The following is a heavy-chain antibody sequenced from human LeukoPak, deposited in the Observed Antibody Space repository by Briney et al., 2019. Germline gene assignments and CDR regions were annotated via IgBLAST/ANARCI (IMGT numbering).Heavy chain of an antibody. J-gene: IGHJ4*02. CDR3: ARGPERLYYFDY. CDR1: GYTFTGYY. V-gene: IGHV1-2*02. Sequence: GASVKVSCKVSGYTFTGYYIHWVRQAPGQGLEWMGWINPNSGMTLYAQNFQGRVTMTTDTSVFTAYMELSRLRSDDTAVFYCARGPERLYYFDYWGQGTLVTVSS. CDR2: INPNSGMT.